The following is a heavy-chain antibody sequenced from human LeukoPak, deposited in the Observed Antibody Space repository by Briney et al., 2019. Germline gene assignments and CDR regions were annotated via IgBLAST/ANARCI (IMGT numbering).Heavy chain of an antibody. CDR2: IWYDGSNK. CDR1: GFTFSSYG. D-gene: IGHD6-13*01. CDR3: ARVAAAGTFPDY. V-gene: IGHV3-33*01. J-gene: IGHJ4*02. Sequence: GGSLRLSCAASGFTFSSYGMHWVRQAPGKGLEWVAVIWYDGSNKYYADSVKGRFTISRDNAKNSLYLQMNSLRAEDTAVYYCARVAAAGTFPDYWGQGTLVTVSS.